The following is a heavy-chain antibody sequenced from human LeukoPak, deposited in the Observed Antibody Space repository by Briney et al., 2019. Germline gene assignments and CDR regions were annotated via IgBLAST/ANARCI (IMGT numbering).Heavy chain of an antibody. V-gene: IGHV3-9*03. CDR1: GFIFDDYA. CDR3: ARGGYSYGSSKFDY. Sequence: SGGSLRLSCAASGFIFDDYAMHWVRQAPGKGLEWVSGISWNSGSIGYADSVKGRFTMSRDNAKNSLYLQMNSLRAEDMALYYCARGGYSYGSSKFDYWGQGTLVTVSS. J-gene: IGHJ4*02. D-gene: IGHD5-18*01. CDR2: ISWNSGSI.